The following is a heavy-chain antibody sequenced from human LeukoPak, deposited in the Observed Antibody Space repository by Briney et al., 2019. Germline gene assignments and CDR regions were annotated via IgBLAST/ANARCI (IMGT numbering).Heavy chain of an antibody. CDR3: ARADIAVAGTRTFHLDY. CDR1: GYTFTGYY. CDR2: INPNSGGT. D-gene: IGHD6-19*01. V-gene: IGHV1-2*02. Sequence: ASVKVSCKASGYTFTGYYMHWVRQAPGQGLEWMGWINPNSGGTNYAQKFQGRVTMTRDTSISTAYMELSRLRSDDTAVYHCARADIAVAGTRTFHLDYWGQGTLVTVSS. J-gene: IGHJ4*02.